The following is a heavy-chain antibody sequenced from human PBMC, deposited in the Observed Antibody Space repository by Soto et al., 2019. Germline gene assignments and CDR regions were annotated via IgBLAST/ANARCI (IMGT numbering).Heavy chain of an antibody. CDR2: ILYDGNDK. Sequence: QAQLVEAGGGVVRPGRSLRLSCTASGITFSAYTMHWVRQAPGKGLEWVALILYDGNDKQYADSVKGRFTISRDNSKNTLYPQTTSLRVEDTSVYDCARVAPGGSGSYDVWGQGTLVIVSS. J-gene: IGHJ4*02. V-gene: IGHV3-30-3*01. CDR3: ARVAPGGSGSYDV. D-gene: IGHD3-10*01. CDR1: GITFSAYT.